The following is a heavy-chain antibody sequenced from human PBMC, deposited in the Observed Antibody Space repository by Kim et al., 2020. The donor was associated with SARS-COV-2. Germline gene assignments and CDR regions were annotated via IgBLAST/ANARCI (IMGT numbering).Heavy chain of an antibody. CDR1: DGTFSRHA. CDR3: AAGCCHGYTYYFDS. D-gene: IGHD5-12*01. Sequence: SVKVSCKAADGTFSRHAVSWVRQAPGQGLEWMGTIIPIFGTPNYGQKFQGRVTINTDRSRTTSYLEVPSLTTEDTAVFYCAAGCCHGYTYYFDSWGQGT. J-gene: IGHJ4*02. V-gene: IGHV1-69*05. CDR2: IIPIFGTP.